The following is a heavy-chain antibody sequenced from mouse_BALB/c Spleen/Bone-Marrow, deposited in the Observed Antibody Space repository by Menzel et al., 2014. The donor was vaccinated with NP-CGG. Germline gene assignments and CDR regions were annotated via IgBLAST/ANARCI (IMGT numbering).Heavy chain of an antibody. Sequence: DVKLVESGGGLVQPGGSLKLSCAASGFTFSSYTMSWVRRTPEKRLEWVAYISNGGGSTYYPDTVKGRFTISRDNAKNTLYLQMSSLKSEDTAMYYCARRSAATYYFDYWGQGTTLTVSS. CDR3: ARRSAATYYFDY. CDR1: GFTFSSYT. D-gene: IGHD1-2*01. J-gene: IGHJ2*01. CDR2: ISNGGGST. V-gene: IGHV5-12-2*01.